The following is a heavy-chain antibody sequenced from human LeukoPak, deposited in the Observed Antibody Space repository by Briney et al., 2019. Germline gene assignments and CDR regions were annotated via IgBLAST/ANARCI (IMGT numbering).Heavy chain of an antibody. V-gene: IGHV3-15*01. J-gene: IGHJ4*02. CDR1: GFTFSNAW. CDR3: TTGRLYCSGGTCFY. Sequence: PGGSLRPSCAASGFTFSNAWMSWVRQAPGKGLEWVGRIKSKTDGGTTDYAAPVKGRFTISRDDSKNTLYLQMNSLKTEDTAVYYCTTGRLYCSGGTCFYWGQGTLVTVSS. D-gene: IGHD2-15*01. CDR2: IKSKTDGGTT.